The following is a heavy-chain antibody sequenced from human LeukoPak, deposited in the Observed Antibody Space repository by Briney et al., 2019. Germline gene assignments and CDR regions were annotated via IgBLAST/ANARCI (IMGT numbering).Heavy chain of an antibody. CDR2: INPNSGGT. CDR3: ARVGGSYYGNFDS. D-gene: IGHD3-10*01. V-gene: IGHV1-2*02. J-gene: IGHJ4*02. CDR1: GYTFIGYY. Sequence: ASVKVSCKASGYTFIGYYMHWVRQAPGQRVEWMGWINPNSGGTNYAQKFQGRVTMTRDTSSSAAYMELGRLRSDDTAVYYCARVGGSYYGNFDSWGQGTRVTVSS.